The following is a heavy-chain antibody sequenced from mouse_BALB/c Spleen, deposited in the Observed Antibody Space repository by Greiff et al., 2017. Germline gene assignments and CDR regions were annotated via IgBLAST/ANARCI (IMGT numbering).Heavy chain of an antibody. CDR3: ARHYGSSSGYAMDY. D-gene: IGHD1-1*01. J-gene: IGHJ4*01. CDR1: GFTFSSYG. CDR2: ISSGGSYT. Sequence: EVKLVESGGDLVKPGGSLKLSCAASGFTFSSYGMSWVRQTPDKRLEWVATISSGGSYTYYPDSVKGRFTISRDNAKNTLYLQMSSLKSEDTAMYYCARHYGSSSGYAMDYWGQGTSVTVSS. V-gene: IGHV5-6*01.